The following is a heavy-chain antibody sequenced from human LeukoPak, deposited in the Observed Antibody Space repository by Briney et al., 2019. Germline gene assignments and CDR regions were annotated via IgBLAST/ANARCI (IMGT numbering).Heavy chain of an antibody. Sequence: GGSLGLSCAASGFTFSNYGMNWVRQAPGKGLEWVSAISGSGGSTYYADSVKGRFTISRDNSKNTLYLQMNSLRAEDTAVYYCAKVSTMIVVVRGPFDYWGQGTLVTVSS. D-gene: IGHD3-22*01. CDR2: ISGSGGST. CDR1: GFTFSNYG. V-gene: IGHV3-23*01. CDR3: AKVSTMIVVVRGPFDY. J-gene: IGHJ4*02.